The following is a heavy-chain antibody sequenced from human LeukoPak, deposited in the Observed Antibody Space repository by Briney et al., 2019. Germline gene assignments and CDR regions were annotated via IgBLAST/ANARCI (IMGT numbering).Heavy chain of an antibody. J-gene: IGHJ4*01. CDR3: ARGNRWDYSGNYW. CDR2: INDSGNS. Sequence: PSETLSLTCIVYNGSFNGYYWSWIRQPPGKGLEWIGEINDSGNSNYNPSLKSRVTISIDTSKKQFSLKLRSVTAADTAVYFCARGNRWDYSGNYWWGQGTLVTVSS. D-gene: IGHD1-26*01. V-gene: IGHV4-34*01. CDR1: NGSFNGYY.